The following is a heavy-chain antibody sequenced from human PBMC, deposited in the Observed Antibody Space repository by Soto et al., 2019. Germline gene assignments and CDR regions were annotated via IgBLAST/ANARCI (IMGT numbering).Heavy chain of an antibody. CDR2: INPSGGST. CDR3: ARDIPTLYYLDY. CDR1: GYTFTSYY. V-gene: IGHV1-46*01. Sequence: XSVKVSCKASGYTFTSYYMHWVRQAPGQGLEWMGIINPSGGSTSYAQKFQGRVTMTRDKSTSTVYMELSSLRSEDTAVYYCARDIPTLYYLDYWGQGTLVTVSS. D-gene: IGHD4-17*01. J-gene: IGHJ4*02.